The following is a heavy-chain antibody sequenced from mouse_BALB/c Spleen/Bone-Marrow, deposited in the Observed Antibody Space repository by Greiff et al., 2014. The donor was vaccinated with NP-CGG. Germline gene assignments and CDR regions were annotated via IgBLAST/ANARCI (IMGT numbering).Heavy chain of an antibody. Sequence: QVQLKHSGAGLVKPGASVKLSCKASGYTFTSYWMHWVQQRPGKGLEWIGEIDPSGSYTNYNQKFKGKATLTADKSSSTAYMQLSSLTSEDSAVYYCARGGNGDDGYGYIDVWGAGTTVTVSS. V-gene: IGHV1-69*02. CDR1: GYTFTSYW. D-gene: IGHD2-2*01. CDR3: ARGGNGDDGYGYIDV. J-gene: IGHJ1*01. CDR2: IDPSGSYT.